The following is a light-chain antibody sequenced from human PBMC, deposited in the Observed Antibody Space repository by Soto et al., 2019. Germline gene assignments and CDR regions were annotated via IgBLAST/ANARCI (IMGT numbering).Light chain of an antibody. CDR1: QSLSSDS. CDR3: QQYSSSRT. J-gene: IGKJ1*01. V-gene: IGKV3-20*01. CDR2: GGS. Sequence: ENVLTQFPGTLSLSPGDRATLSCRASQSLSSDSLAWYQQKPGQAPRLLIYGGSSRATGIPVRFSGSGSETDFTLTITRLEPEDFAMYYCQQYSSSRTFGQGTKVDIK.